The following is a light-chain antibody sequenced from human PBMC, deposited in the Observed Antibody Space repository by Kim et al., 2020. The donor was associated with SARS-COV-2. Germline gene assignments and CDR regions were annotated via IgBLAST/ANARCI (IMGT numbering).Light chain of an antibody. CDR1: QTLSTGY. J-gene: IGKJ3*01. CDR3: QQYGDSLFT. Sequence: EIVLTQSPGTLSLSPGERATLSCRASQTLSTGYLAWYQHKPGQAPRLLIYAASSRATGIPDRFSGSASGTDFTLTISRLEPEDFAVYYCQQYGDSLFTFGPGTKVDI. CDR2: AAS. V-gene: IGKV3-20*01.